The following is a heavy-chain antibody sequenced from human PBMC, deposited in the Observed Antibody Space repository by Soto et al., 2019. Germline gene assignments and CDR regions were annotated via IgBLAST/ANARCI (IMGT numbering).Heavy chain of an antibody. J-gene: IGHJ4*01. CDR3: AQVRGVVPLDGYFDC. CDR1: GFTFSSFA. D-gene: IGHD2-15*01. Sequence: GGSLRLSCTASGFTFSSFAMSWVRQAPGKGLEWVSGISGSGSRTYYAESVKGRFTISRDNSKNTLYLQMNNLRAEDTAVYFCAQVRGVVPLDGYFDCWGHGTLVNVSS. V-gene: IGHV3-23*01. CDR2: ISGSGSRT.